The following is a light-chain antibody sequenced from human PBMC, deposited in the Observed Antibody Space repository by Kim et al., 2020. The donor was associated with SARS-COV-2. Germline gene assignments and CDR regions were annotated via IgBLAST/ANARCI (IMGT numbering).Light chain of an antibody. CDR2: GAS. CDR1: RKVSNS. Sequence: SPGERATIPCWAGRKVSNSLAGYQQKPGRAPRLLIYGASTRATGIPARFSGGGSGTEFTLTISSLQSEDFAVYYCLQYNNWPPLTFGGGTKVDIK. CDR3: LQYNNWPPLT. J-gene: IGKJ4*01. V-gene: IGKV3-15*01.